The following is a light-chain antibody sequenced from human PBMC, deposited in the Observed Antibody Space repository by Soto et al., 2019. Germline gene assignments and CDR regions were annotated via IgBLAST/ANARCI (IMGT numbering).Light chain of an antibody. J-gene: IGLJ1*01. CDR2: DVG. CDR3: SSYTTIKTYV. CDR1: SSDVGAYNF. Sequence: QSAQSQPASVSGSPGQSIAIFCTGTSSDVGAYNFVSWYQQHPDQAPKLILYDVGNRPPGVSNRFSGSKSGDSASLTISGLQAEDEADYYCSSYTTIKTYVFGTGTKVTVL. V-gene: IGLV2-14*01.